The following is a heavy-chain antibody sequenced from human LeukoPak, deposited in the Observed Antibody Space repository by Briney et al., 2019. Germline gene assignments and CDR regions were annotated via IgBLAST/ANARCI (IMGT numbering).Heavy chain of an antibody. Sequence: GGSLRLSCAASGFTFSDSYMTWIREAPGKGLEWVSYISRSGSYTTYADSVEGRFTISRDNAKNSLYLQMNSLRAEDTAVYYCARGRSSDWTHDYWGQGTLVTVSS. V-gene: IGHV3-11*06. CDR3: ARGRSSDWTHDY. D-gene: IGHD6-19*01. CDR1: GFTFSDSY. CDR2: ISRSGSYT. J-gene: IGHJ4*02.